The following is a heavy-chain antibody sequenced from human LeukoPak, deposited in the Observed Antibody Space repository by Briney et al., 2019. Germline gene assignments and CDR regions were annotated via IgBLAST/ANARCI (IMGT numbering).Heavy chain of an antibody. V-gene: IGHV3-21*01. CDR3: ARGRAYYYDSSGYYAAEGDY. CDR2: ISSSSSYI. D-gene: IGHD3-22*01. J-gene: IGHJ4*02. CDR1: GFTFSSYS. Sequence: PGGYLRLSCAASGFTFSSYSMNWVRQAPGKGLEWVSSISSSSSYIYYADSVKGRFTISRDNAKNSLYLQMNSLRAEDTAVYYCARGRAYYYDSSGYYAAEGDYWGQGTLVTVSS.